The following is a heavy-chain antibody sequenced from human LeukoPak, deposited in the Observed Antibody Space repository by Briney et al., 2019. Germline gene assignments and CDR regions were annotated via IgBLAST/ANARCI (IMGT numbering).Heavy chain of an antibody. D-gene: IGHD3-10*01. V-gene: IGHV4-39*01. Sequence: SETLSLTCTVSGGSISSSSYYWDWIRQPPGKGLEWLGSIYYSGSTYYNPSLKSRVTISVDTSKNQFSLKLSSVTAADTAVYYCARLRTVVRGVILPYYFDYWGQGTLVTVSS. CDR3: ARLRTVVRGVILPYYFDY. J-gene: IGHJ4*02. CDR2: IYYSGST. CDR1: GGSISSSSYY.